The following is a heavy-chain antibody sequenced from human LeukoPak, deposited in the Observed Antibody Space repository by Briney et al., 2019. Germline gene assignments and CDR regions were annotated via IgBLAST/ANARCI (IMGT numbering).Heavy chain of an antibody. J-gene: IGHJ4*02. V-gene: IGHV3-23*01. CDR3: AKTNGYYSD. Sequence: GGSLRLSCAASGFTFSSYAMSWVRQAPGKGLEWVSAISGSGGSTYYADSVKGRFTISRDNSKNSLSLQVSSLRAEDTAVYYCAKTNGYYSDWGQGTLVTVSS. CDR1: GFTFSSYA. D-gene: IGHD3-22*01. CDR2: ISGSGGST.